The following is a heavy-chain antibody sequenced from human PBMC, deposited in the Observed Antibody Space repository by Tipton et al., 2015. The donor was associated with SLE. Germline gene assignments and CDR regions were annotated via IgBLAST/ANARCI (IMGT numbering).Heavy chain of an antibody. Sequence: TLSLTCTVSGGSISSYYWSWIRQPPGNGVEWIGNIYYSGSTKYNPSLKTRVTISVDMSKNQFSLKLTSVTAADTAIYYCARSRFRTQLVGGTVYYYYMDVWGTGTTVTVSS. CDR3: ARSRFRTQLVGGTVYYYYMDV. D-gene: IGHD6-6*01. J-gene: IGHJ6*03. V-gene: IGHV4-59*01. CDR1: GGSISSYY. CDR2: IYYSGST.